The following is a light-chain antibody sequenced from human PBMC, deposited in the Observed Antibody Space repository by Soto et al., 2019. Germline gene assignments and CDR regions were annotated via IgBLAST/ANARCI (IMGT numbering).Light chain of an antibody. Sequence: DIQMTQSPSSLSASVGDRVTITCRASQSISTYLNWYQQKVGKAPKLLIYAASSLQRGVTSRFSGSGSGTDFTLTISSLQPEDFATYYCQQSYSNPRTFGQGTKLEIK. J-gene: IGKJ2*02. CDR2: AAS. CDR3: QQSYSNPRT. CDR1: QSISTY. V-gene: IGKV1-39*01.